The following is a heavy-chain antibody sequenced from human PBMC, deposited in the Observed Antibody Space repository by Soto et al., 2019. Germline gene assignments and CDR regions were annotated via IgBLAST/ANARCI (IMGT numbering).Heavy chain of an antibody. Sequence: EVQLVESGGGPVQAGGSLRLSCAASGLTLSNYWMQWVRQGPGKGLVWVAQLNSDGITTKYAESVKGRFTISRDDAKNMVYLQMNSLRHDDTAVYYCAKVNGGIGARGDLLDLWGQGILVSGS. CDR3: AKVNGGIGARGDLLDL. CDR2: LNSDGITT. D-gene: IGHD2-15*01. V-gene: IGHV3-74*03. J-gene: IGHJ5*02. CDR1: GLTLSNYW.